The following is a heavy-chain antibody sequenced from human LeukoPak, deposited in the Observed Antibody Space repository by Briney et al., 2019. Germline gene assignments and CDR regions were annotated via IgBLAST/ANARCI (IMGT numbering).Heavy chain of an antibody. CDR1: GFTFSSYG. CDR2: INTDGSST. V-gene: IGHV3-74*01. Sequence: PGGSLRLSCAASGFTFSSYGMHWVRQAPGKGLVWVSRINTDGSSTSYADSVKGRFTISRDNAKNTLYLQMNSLRAEDTAVYYCARVSESSGYYPYDYWGQGTLVTVST. CDR3: ARVSESSGYYPYDY. D-gene: IGHD3-22*01. J-gene: IGHJ4*02.